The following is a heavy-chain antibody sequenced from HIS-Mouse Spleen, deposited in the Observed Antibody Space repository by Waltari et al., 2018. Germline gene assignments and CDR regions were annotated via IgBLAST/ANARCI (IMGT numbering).Heavy chain of an antibody. J-gene: IGHJ4*02. Sequence: EVQLVEYGGGLVQPDRVLRFPCEAAGCTFADYALHWCRQAPGKGLEWVSGISWNSGSIGYADSVKGRFTISRDNAKNSLYLQMNSLRAEDTALYYCAKDKGGSSSYFDYWGQGTLVTVSS. D-gene: IGHD6-6*01. CDR2: ISWNSGSI. CDR1: GCTFADYA. CDR3: AKDKGGSSSYFDY. V-gene: IGHV3-9*01.